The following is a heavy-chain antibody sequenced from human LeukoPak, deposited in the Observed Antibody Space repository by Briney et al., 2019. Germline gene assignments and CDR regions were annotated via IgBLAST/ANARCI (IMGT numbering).Heavy chain of an antibody. V-gene: IGHV4-34*01. J-gene: IGHJ4*02. CDR3: AGGGRYGDYGIDY. Sequence: PSETLSLTCAVYGGSFSGYYWSWIRQPPGKGLEWIGEINHSGSTNYNPSLKSRVTISVDTSKNQFSLKLSSVTAADTAVYYCAGGGRYGDYGIDYWGQGTLVTVSS. CDR2: INHSGST. D-gene: IGHD4-17*01. CDR1: GGSFSGYY.